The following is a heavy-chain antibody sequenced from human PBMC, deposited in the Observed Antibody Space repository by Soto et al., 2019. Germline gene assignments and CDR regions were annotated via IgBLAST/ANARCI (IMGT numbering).Heavy chain of an antibody. V-gene: IGHV3-23*01. Sequence: VQLLESGGGLVQPGGSLRLSCAASAFTFSNYAMSWVRQAPGKGLEWVSVISASGGVTYYADSVKGRFTISRDSSKNTVSLQMSSLRAEDTAVYYCAKDRGFLRPDGFDIWGQGTMVTVSS. CDR3: AKDRGFLRPDGFDI. J-gene: IGHJ3*02. CDR1: AFTFSNYA. CDR2: ISASGGVT. D-gene: IGHD4-17*01.